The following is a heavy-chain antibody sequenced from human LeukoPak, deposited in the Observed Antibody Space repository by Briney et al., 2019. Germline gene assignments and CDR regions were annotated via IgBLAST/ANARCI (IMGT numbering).Heavy chain of an antibody. V-gene: IGHV3-23*01. CDR1: GFTFSSYA. CDR2: ISGSGGST. J-gene: IGHJ6*03. CDR3: AKVRAEPYYYYMDV. Sequence: GGSLRLSCAASGFTFSSYAMSWVRQAPGKGLEWVSAISGSGGSTYYADSVKGRFTISRDNSKNTLYLQMNSLRAEDTAVYYCAKVRAEPYYYYMDVWGKGTTVTISS.